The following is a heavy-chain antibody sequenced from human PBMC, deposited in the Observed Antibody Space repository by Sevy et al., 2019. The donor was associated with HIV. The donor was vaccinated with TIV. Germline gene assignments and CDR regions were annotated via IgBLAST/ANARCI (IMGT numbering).Heavy chain of an antibody. J-gene: IGHJ4*02. CDR1: GFTFSDSW. V-gene: IGHV3-7*01. Sequence: GGSLRLSCVASGFTFSDSWMTWVRQAPGKGLERIAFINGDGSRLAYVDSVRGRFTISREKTKNSLYLQMNSLRAEDTAVYFCARDRAYSALDYWGQGSLVNVSS. D-gene: IGHD5-18*01. CDR3: ARDRAYSALDY. CDR2: INGDGSRL.